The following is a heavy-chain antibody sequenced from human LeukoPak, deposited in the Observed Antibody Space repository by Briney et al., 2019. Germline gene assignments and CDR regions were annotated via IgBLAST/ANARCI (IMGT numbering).Heavy chain of an antibody. CDR1: GFSFTSYW. Sequence: HGESLKISCKGSGFSFTSYWIGWVRQMPGKGLEYMGIIYPADSDTRYSPSFQGQVTISADKSISTAYLQWSSLKASDTAMYYCARRSEYYYDSSGLRSDAFDIWGQGTMVTVSS. D-gene: IGHD3-22*01. J-gene: IGHJ3*02. CDR2: IYPADSDT. V-gene: IGHV5-51*01. CDR3: ARRSEYYYDSSGLRSDAFDI.